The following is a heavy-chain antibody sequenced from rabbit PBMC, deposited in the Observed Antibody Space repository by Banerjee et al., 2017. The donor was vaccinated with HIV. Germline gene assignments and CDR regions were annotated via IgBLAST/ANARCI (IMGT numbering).Heavy chain of an antibody. D-gene: IGHD4-1*01. CDR2: ISTWSGNT. CDR3: ARAIGATIYWYYGMDL. CDR1: GFTISSSYW. J-gene: IGHJ6*01. Sequence: QEQLVEYGGDLVQPEGSLTPTCTASGFTISSSYWICWVRQAPGKGPELIACISTWSGNTWYASWAKGRFTISKNSSTRVTLQMTSLTAADTATYFCARAIGATIYWYYGMDLWGPGTLVTVS. V-gene: IGHV1S45*01.